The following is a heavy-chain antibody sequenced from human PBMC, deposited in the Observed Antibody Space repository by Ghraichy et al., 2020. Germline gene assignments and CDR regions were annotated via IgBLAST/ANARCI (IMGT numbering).Heavy chain of an antibody. CDR2: ISAYNGNT. D-gene: IGHD3-3*01. CDR3: ARVTAVTNRFLESNYYYYGMDV. CDR1: GYTFTSYG. Sequence: ASVKVSCKASGYTFTSYGISWVRQAPGQGLEWMGWISAYNGNTNYAQKLQGRVTMTTDTSTSTAYMELRSLRSDDTAVYYCARVTAVTNRFLESNYYYYGMDVWGQGTTVTVSS. V-gene: IGHV1-18*01. J-gene: IGHJ6*02.